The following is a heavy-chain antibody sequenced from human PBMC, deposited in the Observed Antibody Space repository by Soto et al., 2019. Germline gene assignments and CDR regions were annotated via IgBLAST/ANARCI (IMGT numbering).Heavy chain of an antibody. J-gene: IGHJ6*02. CDR1: GFTFTSSA. D-gene: IGHD1-26*01. CDR2: IVVGSGNT. CDR3: AADKRPSGSYHYYYYYGMDV. Sequence: GASVKVSCKASGFTFTSSAVQWVRQARGQRLEWIGWIVVGSGNTNYAQKFQERVTITRDMSTSTAYMELSSLRSEDTAVYYCAADKRPSGSYHYYYYYGMDVWGQGTTVTVSS. V-gene: IGHV1-58*01.